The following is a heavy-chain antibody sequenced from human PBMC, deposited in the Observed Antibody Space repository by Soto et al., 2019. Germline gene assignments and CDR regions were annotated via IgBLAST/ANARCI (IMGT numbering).Heavy chain of an antibody. CDR2: IYYSGST. CDR3: ARTLDTAIYGVDV. J-gene: IGHJ6*02. Sequence: PSETLSLTCTVSGGSISSGDYYWSWIRQSPGEGLEWIGYIYYSGSTYYNPSLKSRVTISVDTSKNQFSLKLSSVTAADMAVYYCARTLDTAIYGVDVWGQGTTVTVSS. CDR1: GGSISSGDYY. D-gene: IGHD5-18*01. V-gene: IGHV4-30-4*01.